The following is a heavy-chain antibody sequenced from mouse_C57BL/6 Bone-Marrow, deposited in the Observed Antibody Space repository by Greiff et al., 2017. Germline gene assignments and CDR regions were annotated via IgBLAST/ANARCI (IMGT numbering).Heavy chain of an antibody. Sequence: QVHVKQSGAELARPGASVKLSCKASGYTFTSYGISWVKQRTGQGLEWIGEIYPRSGNTYYNEKFKGKATLTADKSSSTAYMELRSLTSEDSAVYFCARWGTTVAYWGQGTLVTVSA. CDR2: IYPRSGNT. J-gene: IGHJ3*01. CDR3: ARWGTTVAY. D-gene: IGHD1-1*01. CDR1: GYTFTSYG. V-gene: IGHV1-81*01.